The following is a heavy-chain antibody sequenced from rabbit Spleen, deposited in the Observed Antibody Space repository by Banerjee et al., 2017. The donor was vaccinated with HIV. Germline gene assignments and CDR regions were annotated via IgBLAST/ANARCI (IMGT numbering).Heavy chain of an antibody. CDR3: VREVAAKFSL. V-gene: IGHV1S7*01. CDR1: GFSFSMSYH. D-gene: IGHD4-1*01. Sequence: QLEESGGGLVKPGASLTLTCTASGFSFSMSYHMCWVRQAPGKGLEWIGYIDPVFGITYYANWVNGRFTISSHNAQNTLFLQLNSLTAADTATYFCVREVAAKFSLWGPGTLVTVS. CDR2: IDPVFGIT. J-gene: IGHJ4*01.